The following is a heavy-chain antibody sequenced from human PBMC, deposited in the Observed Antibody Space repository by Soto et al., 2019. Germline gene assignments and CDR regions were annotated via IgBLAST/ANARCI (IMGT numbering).Heavy chain of an antibody. Sequence: ETLSLTCSVSGASMSEYFWSGIRQSPGKGLEWIGYIYYLGSTDYNPSLKSRVTISVDTSKRQFSLRLTSVTAADTAVYYCERDGYDGSGSPYPAYWGPGTQVTVSS. CDR1: GASMSEYF. D-gene: IGHD3-10*01. J-gene: IGHJ4*02. CDR3: ERDGYDGSGSPYPAY. CDR2: IYYLGST. V-gene: IGHV4-59*01.